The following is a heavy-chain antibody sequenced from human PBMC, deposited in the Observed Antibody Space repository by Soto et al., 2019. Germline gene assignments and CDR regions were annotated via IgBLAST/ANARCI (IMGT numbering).Heavy chain of an antibody. CDR3: ASAETAMVTYFGY. V-gene: IGHV4-39*01. D-gene: IGHD5-18*01. J-gene: IGHJ4*02. Sequence: PSETLSLTCTVSGGSISSSSYYWGWIRQPPGKGLEWIGSIYYSGSTYYNPSLKSRVTISVDTSRNQFSLKLSSVTAADTALYYCASAETAMVTYFGYWGQGTLVTVSS. CDR2: IYYSGST. CDR1: GGSISSSSYY.